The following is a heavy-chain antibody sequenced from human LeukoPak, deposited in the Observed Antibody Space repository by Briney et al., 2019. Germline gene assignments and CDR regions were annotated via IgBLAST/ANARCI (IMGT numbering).Heavy chain of an antibody. D-gene: IGHD3-3*01. V-gene: IGHV1-18*01. Sequence: ALVKVSCKASGYTFTSYGISWVRQAPGQGLEWMGWISAYNGNTNYAQKFQGRVTMTRDTSTSTVYMELSSLRSEDTAVYYCARDLEEYYDFWSGYYRVNWFDPWGQGTLVTVSS. CDR1: GYTFTSYG. J-gene: IGHJ5*02. CDR2: ISAYNGNT. CDR3: ARDLEEYYDFWSGYYRVNWFDP.